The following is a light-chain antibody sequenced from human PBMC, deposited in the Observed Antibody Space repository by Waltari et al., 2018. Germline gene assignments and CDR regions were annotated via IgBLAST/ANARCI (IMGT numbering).Light chain of an antibody. CDR2: DVS. CDR1: SSDVGGYNY. J-gene: IGLJ2*01. V-gene: IGLV2-14*03. Sequence: HSALTQPASVSGSPGQSITISCTGTSSDVGGYNYVSWYQQHPGKAPKLMIFDVSNRPSGVSHRFSGSKSWNTAPLTVSWLQAEDEADYYCSSYISSDTLERFGGGTSLTVL. CDR3: SSYISSDTLER.